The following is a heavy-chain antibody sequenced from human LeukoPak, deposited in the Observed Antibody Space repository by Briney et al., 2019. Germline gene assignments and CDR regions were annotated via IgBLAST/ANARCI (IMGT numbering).Heavy chain of an antibody. CDR2: ISGSGGST. D-gene: IGHD3-22*01. J-gene: IGHJ1*01. V-gene: IGHV3-23*01. CDR1: GFTFSSYA. CDR3: ALRGIGPIVVVIALYFQH. Sequence: GGSLRLSCAASGFTFSSYAMSWVRQAPGKGLEWVSAISGSGGSTYYADAVKGRFTISRDNSKNTLYLQMNSLRAEDTAVYYCALRGIGPIVVVIALYFQHWGQGTLVTVSS.